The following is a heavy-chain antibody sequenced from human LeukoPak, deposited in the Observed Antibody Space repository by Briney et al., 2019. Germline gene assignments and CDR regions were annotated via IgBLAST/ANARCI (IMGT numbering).Heavy chain of an antibody. CDR1: GFTFSSYA. V-gene: IGHV3-23*01. D-gene: IGHD3-10*01. Sequence: GGSLRLSCAASGFTFSSYAMSWVRQAPGKGLEWVSAISGSGGSTYYADSVKGRFTISRDNSKNALYLQMNSLRAEDTAVYYCAKVPGDDGSGTDYWGQGTLVTVSS. J-gene: IGHJ4*02. CDR2: ISGSGGST. CDR3: AKVPGDDGSGTDY.